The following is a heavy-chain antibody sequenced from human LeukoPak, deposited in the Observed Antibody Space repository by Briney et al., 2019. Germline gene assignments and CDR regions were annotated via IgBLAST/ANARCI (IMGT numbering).Heavy chain of an antibody. V-gene: IGHV3-21*01. CDR3: ARSILYYYDSSGYSRPWAFDI. CDR2: ISSSSSYI. D-gene: IGHD3-22*01. J-gene: IGHJ3*02. Sequence: GGSLRLSCAASGFTFSSYSMNWVRQAPGKGLEWVSSISSSSSYIYYADSVKGRFTISRDNAKNSLYLQMNSLRAEDTAVYYCARSILYYYDSSGYSRPWAFDIWGQGTMVTVSS. CDR1: GFTFSSYS.